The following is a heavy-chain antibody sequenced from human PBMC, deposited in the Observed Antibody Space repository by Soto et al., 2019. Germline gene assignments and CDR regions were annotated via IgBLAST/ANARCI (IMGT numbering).Heavy chain of an antibody. CDR3: ARDGGFGESLWYFDY. CDR1: GFTFSDYY. V-gene: IGHV3-11*05. CDR2: ISSSSSYT. D-gene: IGHD3-10*01. J-gene: IGHJ4*02. Sequence: QVQLVESGGGLVKPGGSLRLSCAASGFTFSDYYMSWIRQAPGKGLEWVSYISSSSSYTNYADSVKGRFTISRDNAKNSLYLQMNSLRAEDTAVYYCARDGGFGESLWYFDYWGQGTLVTVSS.